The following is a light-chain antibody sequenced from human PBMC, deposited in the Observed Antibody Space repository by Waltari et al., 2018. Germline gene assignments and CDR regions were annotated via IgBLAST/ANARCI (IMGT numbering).Light chain of an antibody. CDR1: QSITKW. CDR3: QQYDNYWT. CDR2: KAS. J-gene: IGKJ1*01. Sequence: ITWQGSQSITKWLAWYQQKPVKAPKLLIYKASNLESGVPSRFSGSGSGTEFTLTISSLQPDDFATYYCQQYDNYWTFGQGTKVEIK. V-gene: IGKV1-5*03.